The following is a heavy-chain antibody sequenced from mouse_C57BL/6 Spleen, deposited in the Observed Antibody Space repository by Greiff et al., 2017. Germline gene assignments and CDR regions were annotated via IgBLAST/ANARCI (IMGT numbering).Heavy chain of an antibody. CDR1: GYAFSSSW. J-gene: IGHJ2*01. CDR2: IYPGDGDT. D-gene: IGHD2-1*01. Sequence: VKLQESGPELVKPGASVKISCKASGYAFSSSWMNWVKQRPGKGLEWIGRIYPGDGDTNYNGKFKGKATLTADKSSSTAYMQLSSLTSEDSAVYFCANYYGNWGFGYWGQGTTLTVSS. CDR3: ANYYGNWGFGY. V-gene: IGHV1-82*01.